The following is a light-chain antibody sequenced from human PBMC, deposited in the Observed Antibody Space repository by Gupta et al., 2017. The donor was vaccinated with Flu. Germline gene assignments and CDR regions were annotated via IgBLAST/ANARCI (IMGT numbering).Light chain of an antibody. CDR3: AAWDDSLNGHYV. V-gene: IGLV1-44*01. J-gene: IGLJ1*01. CDR2: GNS. CDR1: SSNIGSNP. Sequence: SVLAQPPSASETPGPRVTISCSGSSSNIGSNPVNWYQQVPGTAPKLLIYGNSQRPSGVPDRFSGSKSGTSASLAISGLQSEDEADYYCAAWDDSLNGHYVFGTGTKVTVL.